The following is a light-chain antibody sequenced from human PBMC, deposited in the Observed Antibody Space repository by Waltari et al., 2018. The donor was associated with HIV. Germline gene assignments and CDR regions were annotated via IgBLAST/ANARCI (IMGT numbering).Light chain of an antibody. Sequence: SLATLSVSPGERATLSCRASQSVSRNLAWYQQKPGQAPRLLIYGASTRATGTPDRFSGTGAGTDFTLTISSLQSEDFVVYYCQQYNGWPETFGQGTKVESK. J-gene: IGKJ1*01. CDR1: QSVSRN. CDR3: QQYNGWPET. CDR2: GAS. V-gene: IGKV3-15*01.